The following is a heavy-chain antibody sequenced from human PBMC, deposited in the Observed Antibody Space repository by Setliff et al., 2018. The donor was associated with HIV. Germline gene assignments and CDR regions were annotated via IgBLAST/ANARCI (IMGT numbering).Heavy chain of an antibody. CDR2: IYWDDDP. J-gene: IGHJ4*02. CDR3: AHKPRIFAAGTHYFGF. D-gene: IGHD6-13*01. Sequence: SGPTLVNPTQTLTLTCTFSGFSLSSIGVGVGWIRQPPGKALEWLALIYWDDDPRYNSSLKNRLTITKDTSKNQVVLTMTVMDPVDTATYYCAHKPRIFAAGTHYFGFWGQGTLVTVSS. CDR1: GFSLSSIGVG. V-gene: IGHV2-5*02.